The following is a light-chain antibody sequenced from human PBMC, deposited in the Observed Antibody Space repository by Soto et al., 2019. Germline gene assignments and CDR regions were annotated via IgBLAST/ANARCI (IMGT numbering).Light chain of an antibody. V-gene: IGLV2-23*03. CDR1: NNDVGGYKL. CDR2: EGS. CDR3: WSYAGNTIFV. J-gene: IGLJ2*01. Sequence: QSLFSQPACVSGTHGPMSSIRETGTNNDVGGYKLVSWYQQHPGKVPKVVIYEGSKRPAGVSNRFSGSKSGNTASLTSSGLQAGDAAYYCCWSYAGNTIFVFGGRTKVNVL.